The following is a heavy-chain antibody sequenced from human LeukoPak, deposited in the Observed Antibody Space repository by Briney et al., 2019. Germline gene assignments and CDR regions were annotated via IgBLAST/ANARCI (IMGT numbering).Heavy chain of an antibody. CDR1: GFSVSTYV. CDR3: VRGTRY. CDR2: ISRNGDNT. V-gene: IGHV3-64D*06. J-gene: IGHJ4*02. Sequence: GGSLRLSWSVAGFSVSTYVMRWVRQAAGKGLEYVSAISRNGDNTYYADSVKGRFTISRDNSKNTLYLQMSSLRADDTAVYYCVRGTRYWGEGTLVTVSS.